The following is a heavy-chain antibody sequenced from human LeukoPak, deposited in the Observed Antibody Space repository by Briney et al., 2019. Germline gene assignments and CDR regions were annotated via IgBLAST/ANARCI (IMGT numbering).Heavy chain of an antibody. CDR3: ARGVYIAAAQYAY. Sequence: SETLSLTCTVSGGSISSYYWSWIRQPPGKGLEWVGYIYYSGTTKYNPSLKSRVSISVDTSKNQFSLKLSSVSAADTAVYYCARGVYIAAAQYAYWGQGTLVTVSS. V-gene: IGHV4-59*01. CDR1: GGSISSYY. CDR2: IYYSGTT. J-gene: IGHJ4*02. D-gene: IGHD6-13*01.